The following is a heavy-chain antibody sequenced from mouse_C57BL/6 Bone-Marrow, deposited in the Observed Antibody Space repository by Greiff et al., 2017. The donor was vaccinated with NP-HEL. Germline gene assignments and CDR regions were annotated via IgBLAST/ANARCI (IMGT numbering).Heavy chain of an antibody. CDR3: ARSEGFRYYAKGY. CDR1: GYAFSSSW. CDR2: IYPGDGDT. J-gene: IGHJ4*01. V-gene: IGHV1-82*01. Sequence: VQLQQSGPELVKPGASVKISCKASGYAFSSSWMNWVKQRPGKGLEWIGRIYPGDGDTNYNGKFKGKATLTAAKSSSTAYLQLRSLTSEDSAFYFFARSEGFRYYAKGYWGQGTSVTVSS.